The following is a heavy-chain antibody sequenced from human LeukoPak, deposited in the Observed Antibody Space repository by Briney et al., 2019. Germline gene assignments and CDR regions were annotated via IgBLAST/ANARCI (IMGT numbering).Heavy chain of an antibody. J-gene: IGHJ4*02. Sequence: AASVKLSCKASGFTFTSYYMHWVRQAPGQGLEWMGIINPSGGSTSYAHKFQGRVTMTRDTSTSTVYMELSSLRSEDTAVYYCASSYYDSSGPFDCWGQGTLVTVSS. CDR3: ASSYYDSSGPFDC. V-gene: IGHV1-46*01. CDR2: INPSGGST. D-gene: IGHD3-22*01. CDR1: GFTFTSYY.